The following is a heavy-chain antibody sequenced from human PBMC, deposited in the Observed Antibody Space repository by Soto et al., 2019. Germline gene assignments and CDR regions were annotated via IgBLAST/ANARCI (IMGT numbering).Heavy chain of an antibody. CDR3: ARDQAAAPTLDYYFGMDV. Sequence: PGGSLRLSCAASGFTFSSYAMSWVRQAPGKGLEWVSAISGSGGSTYYADSVKGRFTISRDNSKNTLYLQMNSLRAEDTAVYYCARDQAAAPTLDYYFGMDVWGQGTTVTVSS. CDR1: GFTFSSYA. V-gene: IGHV3-23*01. D-gene: IGHD6-13*01. CDR2: ISGSGGST. J-gene: IGHJ6*02.